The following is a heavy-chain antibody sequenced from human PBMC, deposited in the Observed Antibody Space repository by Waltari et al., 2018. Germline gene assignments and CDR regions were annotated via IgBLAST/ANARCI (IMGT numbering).Heavy chain of an antibody. V-gene: IGHV3-73*01. Sequence: EVQLVESGGGLVQPGGSLKLSCAASGFIFSDSAIHWVRQASGKGLEVVGRIRTNANNYATSYGASVKGRFTISRDDSRNTAYLQMNSLKIDDTAVYFCSRHDPLDFWGQGTLVTVSS. CDR1: GFIFSDSA. CDR2: IRTNANNYAT. CDR3: SRHDPLDF. J-gene: IGHJ4*02.